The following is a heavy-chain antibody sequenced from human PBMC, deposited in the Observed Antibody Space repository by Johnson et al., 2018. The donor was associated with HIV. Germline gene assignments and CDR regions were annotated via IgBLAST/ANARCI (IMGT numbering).Heavy chain of an antibody. CDR3: ARDWYFSSTFCSERVLKDAFDI. D-gene: IGHD2-2*01. Sequence: QVQLVESRGGVVQPGRSLRLSCAASGFTFSHYSMHWVRQAPGKGLEWVAVTSNDGSYKNYADSVKGRFTVSRDNSKNTLFLQMENLRSDDTAVYFCARDWYFSSTFCSERVLKDAFDIWGQGTLVTVSS. CDR1: GFTFSHYS. V-gene: IGHV3-30*04. J-gene: IGHJ3*02. CDR2: TSNDGSYK.